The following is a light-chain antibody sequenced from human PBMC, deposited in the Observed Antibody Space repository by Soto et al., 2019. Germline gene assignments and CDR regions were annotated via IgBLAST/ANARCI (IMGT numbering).Light chain of an antibody. J-gene: IGKJ1*01. CDR2: GAS. V-gene: IGKV3-15*01. CDR1: QSVSSY. Sequence: EIVLTQSPATLSLSPGERATLSCRASQSVSSYLAWYQQKPGQAPSLLIYGASTRATGIPARFSGSGSGTEFTLTISSLQSEDFAVYYCQQYNDWWTFGLGTKV. CDR3: QQYNDWWT.